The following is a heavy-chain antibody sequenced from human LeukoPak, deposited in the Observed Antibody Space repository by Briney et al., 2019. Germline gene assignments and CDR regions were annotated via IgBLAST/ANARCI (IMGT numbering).Heavy chain of an antibody. CDR3: ARHDGYNYYFDY. D-gene: IGHD5-24*01. J-gene: IGHJ4*02. Sequence: SETLSLTCTVSGGSISSSNYHWGWIRQPPGKGLEWIGSIYYSGSTYYNPSLKCRVTISVDTSKNQFSLKLSSVTAADTAVYYCARHDGYNYYFDYWGQGTLVTVSS. CDR1: GGSISSSNYH. V-gene: IGHV4-39*01. CDR2: IYYSGST.